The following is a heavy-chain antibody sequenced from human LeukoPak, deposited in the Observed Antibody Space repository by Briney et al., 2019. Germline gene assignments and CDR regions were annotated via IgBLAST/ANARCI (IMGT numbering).Heavy chain of an antibody. D-gene: IGHD5-24*01. CDR1: GGSISSHY. V-gene: IGHV4-59*11. Sequence: PSETLSLTCTVSGGSISSHYWSWIRQPPGKGLEWIGYIYYSGSTNYNPSLKSRVAISVDTSKNQFSLKLSSVTAADTAVYYCARGAVEMATIGFDYWGQGTLVTVSS. CDR3: ARGAVEMATIGFDY. J-gene: IGHJ4*02. CDR2: IYYSGST.